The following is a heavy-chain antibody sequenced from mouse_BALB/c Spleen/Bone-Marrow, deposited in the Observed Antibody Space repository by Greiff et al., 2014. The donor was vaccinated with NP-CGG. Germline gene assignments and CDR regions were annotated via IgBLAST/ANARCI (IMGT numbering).Heavy chain of an antibody. CDR3: ASYFYYAMDY. CDR2: ISYDGSN. CDR1: GYSITSGYY. D-gene: IGHD1-1*01. V-gene: IGHV3-6*02. J-gene: IGHJ4*01. Sequence: VQLKHSGPGLVKPSQSLSLTCSVPGYSITSGYYWNWIRQFPGNKLEWMGYISYDGSNNYNPSLKNRISITRDTSKNQFFLKLXXXTTEDTATYYCASYFYYAMDYWGQGTSVTVSS.